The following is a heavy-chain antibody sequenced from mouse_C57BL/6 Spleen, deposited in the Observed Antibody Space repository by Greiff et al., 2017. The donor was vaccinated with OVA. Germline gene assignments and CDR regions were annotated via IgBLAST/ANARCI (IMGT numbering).Heavy chain of an antibody. J-gene: IGHJ1*03. CDR2: ISNGGGST. Sequence: EVKLVESGGGLVQPGGSLKLSCAASGFTFSDYYMYWVRQTPEKRLEWVAYISNGGGSTYYPDTVKGRFTISRDNAKNTLYLQMSRLKSEDTAMYYCARHGWEHWYFDVWGTGTTVTVSS. CDR1: GFTFSDYY. CDR3: ARHGWEHWYFDV. D-gene: IGHD4-1*01. V-gene: IGHV5-12*01.